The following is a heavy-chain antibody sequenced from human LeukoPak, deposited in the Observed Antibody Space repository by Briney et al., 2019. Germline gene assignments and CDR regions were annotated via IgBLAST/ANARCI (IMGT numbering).Heavy chain of an antibody. D-gene: IGHD2-2*01. J-gene: IGHJ4*02. CDR3: ARAAVPYCFDY. CDR1: GGSISSYY. Sequence: SETLSLTCTVSGGSISSYYWSWIRQPPGKGLEWIGYIYYSGSTNYNPSLKSRVTISVDTSKSQFSLKLSSVTAADTAVYYCARAAVPYCFDYWGQGTLVTVSS. CDR2: IYYSGST. V-gene: IGHV4-59*01.